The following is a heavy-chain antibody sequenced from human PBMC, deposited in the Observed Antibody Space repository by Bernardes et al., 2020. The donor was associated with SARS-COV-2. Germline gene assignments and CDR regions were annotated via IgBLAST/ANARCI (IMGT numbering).Heavy chain of an antibody. CDR2: ISGDGTTT. CDR1: GFTFGNYW. CDR3: VRGPSDGHGRFEY. Sequence: GGSLRLSCTASGFTFGNYWMHWVRQAPGKGLVWVSRISGDGTTTTYADNVKGRFTISRDNVRNTLYLQMNSLRAEDTAVYFCVRGPSDGHGRFEYWGQGTLGTVSS. J-gene: IGHJ4*02. V-gene: IGHV3-74*01.